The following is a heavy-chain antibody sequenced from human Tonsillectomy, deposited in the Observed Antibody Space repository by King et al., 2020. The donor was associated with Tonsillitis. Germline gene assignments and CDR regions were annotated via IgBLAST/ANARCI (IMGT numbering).Heavy chain of an antibody. V-gene: IGHV5-51*03. D-gene: IGHD6-19*01. CDR2: IYPGDSDT. J-gene: IGHJ4*02. Sequence: VQLVQSGAEVTKPGESLKISCKGSGYNFTNYWIAWVRQMPGEGLEWMGIIYPGDSDTRYSPSFQGQVTISADKSISTAYLQWSSLKASDTAMYFCASRGQWLAFDYWGQGSLVTVSS. CDR1: GYNFTNYW. CDR3: ASRGQWLAFDY.